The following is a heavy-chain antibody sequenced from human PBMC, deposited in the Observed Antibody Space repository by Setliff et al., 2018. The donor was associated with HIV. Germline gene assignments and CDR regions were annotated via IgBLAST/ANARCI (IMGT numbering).Heavy chain of an antibody. CDR3: ARGGYSGYVLY. J-gene: IGHJ4*02. CDR1: GGSISDSH. V-gene: IGHV4-59*01. D-gene: IGHD5-12*01. Sequence: SETLSLTCTVSGGSISDSHWSWIRQPPGKGLEWIGSIYYSGSTNYNPSLKSRVTISVDTSKNQFSLKLSSVTAADTAVYYCARGGYSGYVLYWGQGTLVTVSS. CDR2: IYYSGST.